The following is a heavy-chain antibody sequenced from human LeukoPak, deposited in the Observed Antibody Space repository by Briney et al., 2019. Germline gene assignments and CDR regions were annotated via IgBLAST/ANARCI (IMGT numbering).Heavy chain of an antibody. J-gene: IGHJ6*02. CDR3: AKVPDPYDFWSGFYGMDV. Sequence: TGRSLRLSCAASGFTFSSYGMHWVRQAPGKGLEWVAVISYDGSNKHYADSVKGRFTISRDNSKNTLYLQMNSLRAEDTAVYYCAKVPDPYDFWSGFYGMDVWGQGTTVTVSS. CDR1: GFTFSSYG. CDR2: ISYDGSNK. D-gene: IGHD3-3*01. V-gene: IGHV3-30*18.